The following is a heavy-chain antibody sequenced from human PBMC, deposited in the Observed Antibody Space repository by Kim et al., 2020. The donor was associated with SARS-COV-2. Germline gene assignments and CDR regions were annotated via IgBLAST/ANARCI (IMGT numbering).Heavy chain of an antibody. J-gene: IGHJ6*02. CDR3: ANGYYYYYGMDV. Sequence: DNPAPKRRVTISVATSKNQFSLKLSSVTAADTAVYYCANGYYYYYGMDVWGQGTTVTVSS. V-gene: IGHV4-39*01.